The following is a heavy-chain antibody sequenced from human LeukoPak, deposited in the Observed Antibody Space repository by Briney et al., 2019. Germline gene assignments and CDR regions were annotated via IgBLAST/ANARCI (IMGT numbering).Heavy chain of an antibody. CDR3: ARDDYYDSSGYYLDY. Sequence: SETLSLTCTVSGGSISSYYWSWIRQPAGKGLEWIGRIYTSGSTNYNPSLKSRVTMSVDTSKNQFSLKLSSVAAADTAVCYCARDDYYDSSGYYLDYWGQGTLVTVSS. D-gene: IGHD3-22*01. CDR2: IYTSGST. V-gene: IGHV4-4*07. CDR1: GGSISSYY. J-gene: IGHJ4*02.